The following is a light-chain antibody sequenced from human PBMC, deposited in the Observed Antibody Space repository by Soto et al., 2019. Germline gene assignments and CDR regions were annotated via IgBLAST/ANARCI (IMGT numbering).Light chain of an antibody. Sequence: QSALTQPRSVSGSPGQSVTISCTGTSSDVGAYNYVSWYQQHPGKAPKLMIYDVSDRPSGVPDSFSGSKSGKTASLSISGLQADDEAEYYCCSYAGTYTWVFGGGTKLTVL. CDR2: DVS. V-gene: IGLV2-11*01. CDR3: CSYAGTYTWV. CDR1: SSDVGAYNY. J-gene: IGLJ3*02.